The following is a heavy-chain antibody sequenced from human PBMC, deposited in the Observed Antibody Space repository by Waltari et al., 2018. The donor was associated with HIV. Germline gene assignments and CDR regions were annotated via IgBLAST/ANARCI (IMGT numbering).Heavy chain of an antibody. D-gene: IGHD3-9*01. CDR2: ITHSRKT. V-gene: IGHV4-34*02. CDR1: GGSFSGYQ. CDR3: ARAAENPDLLTGFEY. J-gene: IGHJ4*02. Sequence: QVQLQQWGAGIFKPSETLSLNCDVHGGSFSGYQWNWIRQSPGKGLEWIGDITHSRKTNYNPSLKSRVTISVDTSKNQFSLKLRSLTAADSGVYYCARAAENPDLLTGFEYWGQGTPVIVSS.